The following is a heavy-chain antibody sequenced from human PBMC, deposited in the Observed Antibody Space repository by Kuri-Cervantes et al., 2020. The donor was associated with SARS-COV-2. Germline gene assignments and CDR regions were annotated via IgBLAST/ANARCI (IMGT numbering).Heavy chain of an antibody. V-gene: IGHV1-69*05. J-gene: IGHJ3*02. CDR1: GVTFSSYA. Sequence: SVKVSCKASGVTFSSYAISWVRQAPGQGLEWMGGIIPIFGTANYAQKFQGRVTITTDESTSTAYMELSSLRSEDTAVYYCARGPPEYQLLNTAFDIWGQGTMVTVSS. D-gene: IGHD2-2*01. CDR2: IIPIFGTA. CDR3: ARGPPEYQLLNTAFDI.